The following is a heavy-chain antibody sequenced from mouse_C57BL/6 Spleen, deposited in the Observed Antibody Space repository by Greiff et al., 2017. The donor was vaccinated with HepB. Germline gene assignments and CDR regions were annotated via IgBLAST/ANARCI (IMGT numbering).Heavy chain of an antibody. CDR2: IDPSDSYT. CDR3: ARNGFTLHWYFDV. CDR1: GYTFTSYW. V-gene: IGHV1-59*01. Sequence: QVQLKQPGAELVRPGTSVKLSCKASGYTFTSYWIHWVKQRPGQGLEWIGVIDPSDSYTNYNQKFKGKATLTVDTSSSTAYMQLSSLTSEDSAVYYCARNGFTLHWYFDVWGTGTTVTVSS. J-gene: IGHJ1*03. D-gene: IGHD2-2*01.